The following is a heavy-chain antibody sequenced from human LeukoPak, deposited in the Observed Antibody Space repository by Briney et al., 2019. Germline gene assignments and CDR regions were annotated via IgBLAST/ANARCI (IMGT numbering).Heavy chain of an antibody. D-gene: IGHD6-19*01. V-gene: IGHV1-46*01. CDR3: ARPKAGYSSGWFDYYFDY. CDR1: GYTFTSYY. J-gene: IGHJ4*02. Sequence: ASVKVSCKASGYTFTSYYMHWVRQAPGQGLEWMGIINPSGGSTSYAQKFQGRVTMTRDTSTSTVYMELSRLRSDDTAVYYCARPKAGYSSGWFDYYFDYWGQGTLVTVSS. CDR2: INPSGGST.